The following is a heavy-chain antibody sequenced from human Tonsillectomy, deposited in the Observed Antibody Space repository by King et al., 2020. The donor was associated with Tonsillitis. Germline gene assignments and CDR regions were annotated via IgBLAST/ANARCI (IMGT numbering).Heavy chain of an antibody. Sequence: VQLVESGGGLVQPGGSLRLSCATSGFTFSKYWMSWVRQAPGKGLEWVANIKQDGSEKYYVDSVKGRFTVSRDNAKNSLYLQMNSLRVEDTAVYYCARWVFGNAFDIWGQGTMVTVSS. D-gene: IGHD3-3*01. V-gene: IGHV3-7*03. CDR1: GFTFSKYW. CDR3: ARWVFGNAFDI. J-gene: IGHJ3*02. CDR2: IKQDGSEK.